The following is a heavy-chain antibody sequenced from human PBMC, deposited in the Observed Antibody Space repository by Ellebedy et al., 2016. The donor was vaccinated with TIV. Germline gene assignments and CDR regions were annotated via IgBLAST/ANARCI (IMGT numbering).Heavy chain of an antibody. D-gene: IGHD4-17*01. Sequence: AASVKVSCKASGYTFTTYDINWVRQAPGQGLEWMGWMNPNSGDTGYAQKFQDRLTMTRSASISTAYMELSRLRSEDTAVYYCARGRGDYGDPSFPVSDYWGQGTLVTVSS. J-gene: IGHJ4*02. CDR3: ARGRGDYGDPSFPVSDY. V-gene: IGHV1-8*02. CDR2: MNPNSGDT. CDR1: GYTFTTYD.